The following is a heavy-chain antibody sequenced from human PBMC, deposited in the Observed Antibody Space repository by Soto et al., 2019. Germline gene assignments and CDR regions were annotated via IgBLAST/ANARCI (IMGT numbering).Heavy chain of an antibody. V-gene: IGHV3-74*01. CDR3: TRSKDGYNLVADY. CDR1: GFTLSSFW. J-gene: IGHJ4*02. Sequence: EVQLVESGGGLVQPGGSLRLSCAASGFTLSSFWMHWVRQAPGKGLEWVSRINGDGSTTSYADSVKGRFTISRDNAKNTLYQQMNRLRAEETAVYYCTRSKDGYNLVADYWGQGTLVTVSS. CDR2: INGDGSTT. D-gene: IGHD5-12*01.